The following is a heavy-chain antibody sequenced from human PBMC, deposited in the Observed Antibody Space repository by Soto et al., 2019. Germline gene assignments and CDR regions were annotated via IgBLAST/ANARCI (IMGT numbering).Heavy chain of an antibody. J-gene: IGHJ6*02. CDR3: ARHRRIAPLYGMDV. CDR1: GGSISSYY. CDR2: IYTSGST. V-gene: IGHV4-4*07. Sequence: PSETPSLPCTVSGGSISSYYWSWIRQPAGKGLEWIGRIYTSGSTNYNPSLKSRVTMSVDTSKNQFSLKLSSVTAADTAVYYCARHRRIAPLYGMDVWGQGTTVTVSS. D-gene: IGHD6-13*01.